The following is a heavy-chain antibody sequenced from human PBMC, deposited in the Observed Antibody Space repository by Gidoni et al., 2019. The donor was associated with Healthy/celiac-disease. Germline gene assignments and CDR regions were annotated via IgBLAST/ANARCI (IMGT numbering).Heavy chain of an antibody. CDR3: ARETGYSSGWYDY. CDR2: IYYSGST. D-gene: IGHD6-19*01. J-gene: IGHJ4*02. Sequence: SISSGGYHWSWIRQHPGKGLEWIGYIYYSGSTYYNPSLKSRVTISVDTSKNQFSLKLSSVTAADTAVYYCARETGYSSGWYDYWGQGTLVTVSS. V-gene: IGHV4-31*02. CDR1: SISSGGYH.